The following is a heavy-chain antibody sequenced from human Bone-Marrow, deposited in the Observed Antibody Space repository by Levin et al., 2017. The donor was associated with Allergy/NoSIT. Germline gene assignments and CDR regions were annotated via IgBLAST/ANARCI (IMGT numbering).Heavy chain of an antibody. CDR2: IYHGGST. J-gene: IGHJ5*02. Sequence: SETLSLTCTVSGDSVSHYYWSWIRQSPGKGLEWIGYIYHGGSTNYNPSLKSRVAISLDTSSNQFFLSLTSVTAADTATYYCARRGGAGGYDGYDWLDPWGQGTRVTVSS. CDR1: GDSVSHYY. V-gene: IGHV4-59*08. D-gene: IGHD5-12*01. CDR3: ARRGGAGGYDGYDWLDP.